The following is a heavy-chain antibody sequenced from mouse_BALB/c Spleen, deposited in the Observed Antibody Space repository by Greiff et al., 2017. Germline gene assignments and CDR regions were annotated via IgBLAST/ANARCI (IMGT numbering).Heavy chain of an antibody. Sequence: EVKLMESGGGLVQPGGSLRLSCATSGFTFTDYYMSWVRQPPGKALEWLGFIRNKANGYTTEYSASVKGRFTISRDNYQSILYLQMNTLRAEDSATYYCARDPTATGFDYWGQGTTLTVSS. CDR3: ARDPTATGFDY. CDR1: GFTFTDYY. V-gene: IGHV7-3*02. D-gene: IGHD1-2*01. CDR2: IRNKANGYTT. J-gene: IGHJ2*01.